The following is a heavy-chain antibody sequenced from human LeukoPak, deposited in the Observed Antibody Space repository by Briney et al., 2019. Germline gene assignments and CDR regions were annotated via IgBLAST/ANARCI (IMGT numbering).Heavy chain of an antibody. V-gene: IGHV4-59*12. Sequence: SEALSLTCTVSGGSISRYYWSWIRQPPGKGLECIGYIYYSGSTNYNPSLKSRVTISVDTSKNQFSLKLNSVTAADTAVYYCARGSMGSSGSCYRDYYYGMDVWGQGTTVTVSS. CDR1: GGSISRYY. D-gene: IGHD3-10*01. CDR3: ARGSMGSSGSCYRDYYYGMDV. CDR2: IYYSGST. J-gene: IGHJ6*02.